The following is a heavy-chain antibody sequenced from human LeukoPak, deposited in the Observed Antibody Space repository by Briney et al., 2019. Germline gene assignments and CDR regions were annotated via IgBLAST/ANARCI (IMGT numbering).Heavy chain of an antibody. CDR3: ASGRKMATTPLFDY. D-gene: IGHD5-24*01. J-gene: IGHJ4*02. CDR1: GSMYNYY. CDR2: INHSGST. V-gene: IGHV4-34*01. Sequence: PSETLSLTCTVSGSMYNYYWSWIRQPPGKGLEWIGEINHSGSTNYNPSLKSRVTMSVDTSKNQFSLKLSSVTAADTAVYYCASGRKMATTPLFDYWGQGTLVTVSS.